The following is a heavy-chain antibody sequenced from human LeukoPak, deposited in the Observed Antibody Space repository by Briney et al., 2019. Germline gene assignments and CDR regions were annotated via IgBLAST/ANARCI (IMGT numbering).Heavy chain of an antibody. V-gene: IGHV3-23*01. J-gene: IGHJ6*03. CDR2: ISDSGGRT. CDR3: ARDGGLSFFSYMGV. CDR1: TFTFSKYA. D-gene: IGHD3-16*01. Sequence: GGSLRLSRAASTFTFSKYAMSWVRQAPGKGLEWVSAISDSGGRTKYADSVKGRFIISRDNSKNTLYLQMESLRAEDTALYYCARDGGLSFFSYMGVWGIGTTVTVSS.